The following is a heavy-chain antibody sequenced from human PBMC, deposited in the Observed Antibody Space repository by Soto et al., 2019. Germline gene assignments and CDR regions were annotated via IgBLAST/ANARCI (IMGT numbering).Heavy chain of an antibody. CDR3: PEDKLYSNYKNSFDY. V-gene: IGHV3-9*01. CDR1: GFTFENYA. Sequence: EVQLVSSGGGLVQPGRSLRLSCASSGFTFENYAMHLVRQAPGKGLEWVSGISWHGGNIGYADSVRGRFTISRDIAKNYFYLESNSLRPEDTGLYYCPEDKLYSNYKNSFDYWGQGTLVTVSS. J-gene: IGHJ4*02. D-gene: IGHD4-4*01. CDR2: ISWHGGNI.